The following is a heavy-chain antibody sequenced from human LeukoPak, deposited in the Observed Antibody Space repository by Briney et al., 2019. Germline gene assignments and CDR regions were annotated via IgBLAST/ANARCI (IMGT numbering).Heavy chain of an antibody. CDR2: INPRGGST. V-gene: IGHV1-46*01. CDR1: GYTFTSYY. D-gene: IGHD3-10*01. Sequence: ASVKVSCKASGYTFTSYYMHWVRQAPGQGLEWMGIINPRGGSTSYAQKFQGRVTMTRDTSTSTVYMELSSLRSEDTAVYYCARTRAVRGGFDYWGQGTLVTVSS. CDR3: ARTRAVRGGFDY. J-gene: IGHJ4*02.